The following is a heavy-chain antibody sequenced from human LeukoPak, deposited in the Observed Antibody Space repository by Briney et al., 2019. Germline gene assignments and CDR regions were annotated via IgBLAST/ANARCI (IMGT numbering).Heavy chain of an antibody. CDR1: GGSIRTYY. CDR3: ARDFYNNRGYYFPQYY. V-gene: IGHV4-4*07. CDR2: ISNSGST. Sequence: PSETLSLTCTVSGGSIRTYYRSWLRQPAGKGLEWIGRISNSGSTDYNPSRKSRVTMSLDTPKKQLSLDLTSATAADTRVYYCARDFYNNRGYYFPQYYWGQGTLVTVSS. D-gene: IGHD3-22*01. J-gene: IGHJ4*02.